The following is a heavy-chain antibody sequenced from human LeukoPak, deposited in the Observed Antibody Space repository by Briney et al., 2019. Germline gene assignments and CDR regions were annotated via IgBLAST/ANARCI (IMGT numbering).Heavy chain of an antibody. CDR3: ARSPYYYDSSGYQY. Sequence: GGSLRLSCAASGFTFSSDAMSWVRQAPGKGLEWVANIKQDGSEKYYVDSVKGRFTISRDNAKNSLYLQMNSLRAEDTAVYYCARSPYYYDSSGYQYWGQGTLITVSS. D-gene: IGHD3-22*01. V-gene: IGHV3-7*01. CDR1: GFTFSSDA. J-gene: IGHJ4*02. CDR2: IKQDGSEK.